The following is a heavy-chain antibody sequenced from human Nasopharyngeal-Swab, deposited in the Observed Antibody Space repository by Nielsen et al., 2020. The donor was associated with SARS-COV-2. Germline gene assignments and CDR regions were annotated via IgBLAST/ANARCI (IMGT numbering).Heavy chain of an antibody. CDR1: GFTFSNAW. CDR3: TTDAPLSFYLYYFEY. CDR2: IKSRTDGGTT. D-gene: IGHD2-15*01. Sequence: GESLKISCAASGFTFSNAWMNWVRQAPGKGLEWVGRIKSRTDGGTTDYAAPVKGRFTISRDDSKNTLYLQMNSLKTEDTAVYYCTTDAPLSFYLYYFEYLGQGTLVTVSS. J-gene: IGHJ4*02. V-gene: IGHV3-15*07.